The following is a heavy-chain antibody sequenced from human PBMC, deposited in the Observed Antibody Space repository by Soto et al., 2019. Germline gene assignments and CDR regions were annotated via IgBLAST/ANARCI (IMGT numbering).Heavy chain of an antibody. CDR3: AKVSVTTFSD. CDR2: ISWNSGSI. D-gene: IGHD4-17*01. Sequence: GGSLRLSCAASGFTFDDYAMHWVRQAPGKGLEWVSGISWNSGSIGYADSVKGRFTISRDNAKNSLYLQMNSLRTEDTALYYCAKVSVTTFSDWGLGTLVTVSS. CDR1: GFTFDDYA. V-gene: IGHV3-9*01. J-gene: IGHJ4*02.